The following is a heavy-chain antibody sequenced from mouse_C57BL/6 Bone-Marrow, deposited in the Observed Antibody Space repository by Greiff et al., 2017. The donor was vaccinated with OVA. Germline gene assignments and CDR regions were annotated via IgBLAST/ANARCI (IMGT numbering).Heavy chain of an antibody. CDR1: GYTFTDYY. V-gene: IGHV1-26*01. D-gene: IGHD1-1*01. CDR2: INPNNGGT. Sequence: EVKLQQSGPELVKPGASVKISCKASGYTFTDYYMNWVKQSHGKSLEWIGDINPNNGGTSYNQKFKGKATLTVDKSSSTAYMALRSLTSEDSAVYYCARGGDYYGSSYGAYWGQGTLVTVSA. CDR3: ARGGDYYGSSYGAY. J-gene: IGHJ3*01.